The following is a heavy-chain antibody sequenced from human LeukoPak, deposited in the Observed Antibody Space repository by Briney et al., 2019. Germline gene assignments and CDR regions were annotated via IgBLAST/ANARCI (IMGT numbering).Heavy chain of an antibody. V-gene: IGHV3-23*01. J-gene: IGHJ4*02. Sequence: WGSLTLSCAASGFTFSSNAMSWRRQAPGQGLEWVSVINDSDSSTYYEDSVKGRFTITTDTSKNKLYLQMNSQRDHEKAVYYCAKEHCSGGSWYSSADYWGQR. D-gene: IGHD2-15*01. CDR3: AKEHCSGGSWYSSADY. CDR1: GFTFSSNA. CDR2: INDSDSST.